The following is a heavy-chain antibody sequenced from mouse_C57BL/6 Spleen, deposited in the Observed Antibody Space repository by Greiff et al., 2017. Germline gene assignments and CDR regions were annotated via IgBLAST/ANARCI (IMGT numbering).Heavy chain of an antibody. J-gene: IGHJ4*01. Sequence: EVKVEESGEGLVKPGGSLKLSCAASGFTFSSYAMSWFRQTPEKRLEWVAYISSGGDYIYYADTVKGRFTISRDNARNTLYLQMSSLKSEDTAMYYCTRGGFAMDYWGQGTSVTVSS. CDR3: TRGGFAMDY. V-gene: IGHV5-9-1*02. CDR1: GFTFSSYA. CDR2: ISSGGDYI.